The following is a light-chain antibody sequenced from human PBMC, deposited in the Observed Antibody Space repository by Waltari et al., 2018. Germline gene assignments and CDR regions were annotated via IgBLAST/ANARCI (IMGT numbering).Light chain of an antibody. CDR1: QTVSSNY. J-gene: IGKJ4*01. CDR2: DAS. CDR3: QQYGNSPFT. V-gene: IGKV3D-20*01. Sequence: EIVLTQSPATLSLSPGERATLSCGASQTVSSNYLAWYQHQPGLAPRLLIYDASGRPTGIPERFSGSGSGTDFTLTINRLEPEDFAVYYCQQYGNSPFTFGGGTKVDIK.